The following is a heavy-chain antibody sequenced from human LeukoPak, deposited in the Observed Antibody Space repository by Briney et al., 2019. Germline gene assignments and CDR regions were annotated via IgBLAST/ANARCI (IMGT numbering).Heavy chain of an antibody. CDR1: GGFISSSSYY. CDR3: ARQVDTAMVSVFDY. CDR2: IYYSGST. J-gene: IGHJ4*02. D-gene: IGHD5-18*01. V-gene: IGHV4-39*01. Sequence: SETLSLTCTVSGGFISSSSYYWGWIRQPPGKGLEWIGSIYYSGSTYYNPSLKSRVTISVYTSKNQFSLKLSSVTAADTAVYYCARQVDTAMVSVFDYWGQGTLVTVSS.